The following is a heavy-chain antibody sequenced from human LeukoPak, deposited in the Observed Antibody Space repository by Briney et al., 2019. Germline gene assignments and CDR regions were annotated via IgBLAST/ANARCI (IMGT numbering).Heavy chain of an antibody. Sequence: SETLSLTCAVYGGSFSGYYWSWIRQPPGKGLEWIGYIYYSGSTNYNPSLKSRVTISVDTSKNQFSLKLSSVTAADTAVYYCARTYYYGSGSYWFDPWGQGTLVTVSS. CDR1: GGSFSGYY. CDR2: IYYSGST. V-gene: IGHV4-59*01. J-gene: IGHJ5*02. CDR3: ARTYYYGSGSYWFDP. D-gene: IGHD3-10*01.